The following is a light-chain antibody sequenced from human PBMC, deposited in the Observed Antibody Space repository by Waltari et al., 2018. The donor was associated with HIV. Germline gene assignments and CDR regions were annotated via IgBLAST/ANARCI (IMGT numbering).Light chain of an antibody. CDR1: KLGDKY. V-gene: IGLV3-1*01. CDR3: QTWDNSAAV. Sequence: SFELTQPPSLSVSPGQTATITCSGDKLGDKYACCYQQKPGQSPVLVIYQDSRRPSRIPERVSGSNSGSTATLTISGAQALDEAVYYCQTWDNSAAVFGGGTILTVL. J-gene: IGLJ2*01. CDR2: QDS.